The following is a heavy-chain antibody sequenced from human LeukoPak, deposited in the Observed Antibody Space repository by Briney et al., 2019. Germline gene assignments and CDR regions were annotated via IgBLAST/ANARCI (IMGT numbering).Heavy chain of an antibody. J-gene: IGHJ4*02. D-gene: IGHD3-9*01. Sequence: ASVKVSCKASCYTFTMYGISWVRQAPGQGLQWLGWISPHNGNTNNGHDLQGRVTMTTDTSTSTAYLELRSLRSDDTAIYYCVRDLNYVTLGYDLLGDIGYYFDYWGQGSLVTVSS. CDR2: ISPHNGNT. CDR3: VRDLNYVTLGYDLLGDIGYYFDY. CDR1: CYTFTMYG. V-gene: IGHV1-18*01.